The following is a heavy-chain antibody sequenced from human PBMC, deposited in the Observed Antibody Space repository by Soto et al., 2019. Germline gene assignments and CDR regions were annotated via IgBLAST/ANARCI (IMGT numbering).Heavy chain of an antibody. J-gene: IGHJ4*02. D-gene: IGHD3-10*01. Sequence: QVQLVESGGGGVQPGESLRLSCTASGFTFSRNGMHWVRQAPGKGLEWVAVIWYDATYKYYGDSVNGRFTVSRDNSKNTLYLQMDSLRVEDTAVYYCAMDVNPGVYYVASWGQGTLVTVSS. CDR2: IWYDATYK. V-gene: IGHV3-33*01. CDR3: AMDVNPGVYYVAS. CDR1: GFTFSRNG.